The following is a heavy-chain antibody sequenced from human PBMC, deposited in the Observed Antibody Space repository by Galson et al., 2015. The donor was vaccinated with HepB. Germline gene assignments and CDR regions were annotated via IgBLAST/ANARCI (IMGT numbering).Heavy chain of an antibody. V-gene: IGHV5-51*03. CDR2: IYPADSDT. CDR1: GYSFTTHW. CDR3: ARFDRYYYYYYGMDV. J-gene: IGHJ6*02. Sequence: SGAEVKKPGESLKISCQGSGYSFTTHWIGWVRQMPGKGLEWMGIIYPADSDTRYSPSFQGQVTISADKSISTAYLQWSSLKASDTAMYYCARFDRYYYYYYGMDVWGQGTTVTVSS.